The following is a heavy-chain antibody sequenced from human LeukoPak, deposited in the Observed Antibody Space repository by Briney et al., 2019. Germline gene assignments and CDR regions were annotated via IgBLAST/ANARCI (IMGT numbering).Heavy chain of an antibody. CDR1: GGSISSYY. CDR3: ASMMYSSSSWFDP. D-gene: IGHD6-13*01. CDR2: IYYSGST. V-gene: IGHV4-59*08. J-gene: IGHJ5*02. Sequence: SETLSLTCTVSGGSISSYYWSWIRQPPGKGLEWIGYIYYSGSTNYNPSLKSRVTISVDTSKNQFSLKLSSVTAADTAVYYCASMMYSSSSWFDPWGQGTLVTVSS.